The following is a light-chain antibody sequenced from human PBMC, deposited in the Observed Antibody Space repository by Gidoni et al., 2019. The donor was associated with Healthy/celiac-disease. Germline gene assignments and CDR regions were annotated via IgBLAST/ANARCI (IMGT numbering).Light chain of an antibody. CDR3: SSYAGSNIGV. J-gene: IGLJ1*01. CDR2: EVS. Sequence: QSALTQPPSASGSPGQSVTISCTGTSSDVGGYNYVSWYQQHPGKAPNLMIYEVSKRPSGVPDRFSGSKSGNTASLTVSGLQAEDEADYYCSSYAGSNIGVFGTGTKVTVL. CDR1: SSDVGGYNY. V-gene: IGLV2-8*01.